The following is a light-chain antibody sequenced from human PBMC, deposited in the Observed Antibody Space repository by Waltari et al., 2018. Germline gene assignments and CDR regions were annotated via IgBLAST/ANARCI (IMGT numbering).Light chain of an antibody. V-gene: IGKV2-28*01. J-gene: IGKJ3*01. CDR3: MQALQTSFT. CDR1: QSLLHSNGYNY. Sequence: QSLLHSNGYNYLDWYLQKPGQSPQLLIYLGSNRASGVPDRFSGSGSGTDFTLKISRVEAEDVGVYYCMQALQTSFTFGPGTKVDIK. CDR2: LGS.